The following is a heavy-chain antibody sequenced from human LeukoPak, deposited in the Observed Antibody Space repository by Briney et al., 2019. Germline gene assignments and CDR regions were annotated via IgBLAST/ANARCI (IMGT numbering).Heavy chain of an antibody. V-gene: IGHV3-30*18. CDR3: AKVWGLYDFWSGEKYFDY. Sequence: GGSLRLSCAASGFTFSSYGMHWVRQAPGKGLEWVAVISYDGSNKYYADSVKGRSTISRDNSKNTLYLQMNGLRAEDTAVYYCAKVWGLYDFWSGEKYFDYWGQGTLVTVSS. J-gene: IGHJ4*02. CDR1: GFTFSSYG. CDR2: ISYDGSNK. D-gene: IGHD3-3*01.